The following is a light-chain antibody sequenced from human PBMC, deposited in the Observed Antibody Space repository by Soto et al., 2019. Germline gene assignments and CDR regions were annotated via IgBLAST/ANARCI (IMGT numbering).Light chain of an antibody. V-gene: IGKV1-5*03. Sequence: DIVMTQSPATLSESIGDRVTISCRASQSISSCLAWYQQKPGPAPKLLVYTASTLTIGIAWRFSGSGCGTDFLLTISRLHYDDFATYYRQHWNRYSYAFGQGTPV. J-gene: IGKJ1*01. CDR1: QSISSC. CDR2: TAS. CDR3: QHWNRYSYA.